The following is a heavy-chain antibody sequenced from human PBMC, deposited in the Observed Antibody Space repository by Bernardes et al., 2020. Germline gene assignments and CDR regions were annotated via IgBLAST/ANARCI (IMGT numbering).Heavy chain of an antibody. CDR1: GGSISSSSYY. J-gene: IGHJ5*02. CDR3: ARLNSPHNWFDP. CDR2: IYYSGST. D-gene: IGHD2-15*01. V-gene: IGHV4-39*01. Sequence: SETLSLTCTVSGGSISSSSYYWGWIRQPPGKGLEWIGSIYYSGSTYYNPSLKSRVTISVDTSKNQFSLKLSSVTAADTAVYYCARLNSPHNWFDPWGQGTLVTVSS.